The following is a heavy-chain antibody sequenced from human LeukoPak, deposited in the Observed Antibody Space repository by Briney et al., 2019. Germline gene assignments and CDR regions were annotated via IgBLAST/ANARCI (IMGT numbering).Heavy chain of an antibody. CDR2: IYYSGST. D-gene: IGHD5-18*01. J-gene: IGHJ4*02. Sequence: PSETLSLTCTVSGGSISSSSYYWGWIRQPPGKGLEWIGNIYYSGSTYYNPSLKSRVTISVDTSKNQFSLKLSSVTAADTAVYYCARGGYSYGYARGGVVDYWGQGTLVTVSS. CDR3: ARGGYSYGYARGGVVDY. CDR1: GGSISSSSYY. V-gene: IGHV4-39*01.